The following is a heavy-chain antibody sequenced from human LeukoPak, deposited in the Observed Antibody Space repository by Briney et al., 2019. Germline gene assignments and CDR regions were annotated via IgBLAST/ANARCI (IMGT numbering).Heavy chain of an antibody. CDR1: GFTFSSYW. D-gene: IGHD5-18*01. CDR3: ARRYSYGYFDC. V-gene: IGHV3-7*01. J-gene: IGHJ4*02. CDR2: IKHDGADK. Sequence: GGSLRLSCVASGFTFSSYWTSWVRQASGKGLEWVANIKHDGADKYFVDSVKGRFTISRDNVKNSLFLQMNSLRAEDTAMYYCARRYSYGYFDCWGQGTLVTVSS.